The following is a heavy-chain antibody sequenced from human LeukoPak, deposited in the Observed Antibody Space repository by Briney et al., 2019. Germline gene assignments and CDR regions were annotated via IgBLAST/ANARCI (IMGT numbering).Heavy chain of an antibody. J-gene: IGHJ4*02. CDR1: GFTFSNYE. CDR3: ARRGRAFDY. Sequence: GGSLRLSCAASGFTFSNYEMNWVRQAQGKGLEWVSYISSSGSTIYYADSVKGRFTISRDNAKNSLYLQMNSLRAEDTAVYYCARRGRAFDYWGQGTLVTVSS. CDR2: ISSSGSTI. V-gene: IGHV3-48*03.